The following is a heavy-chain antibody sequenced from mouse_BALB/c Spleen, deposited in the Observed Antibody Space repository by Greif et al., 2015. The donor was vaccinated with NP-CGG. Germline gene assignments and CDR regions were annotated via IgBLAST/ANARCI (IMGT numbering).Heavy chain of an antibody. CDR1: GFTFSSFG. CDR3: AREGVYYRGHYYAMDY. D-gene: IGHD2-12*01. CDR2: ISSGSSTI. J-gene: IGHJ4*01. V-gene: IGHV5-17*02. Sequence: EVMLVESGGGLVQPGGSRKLSCAASGFTFSSFGMHWVRQAPEKGLEWVAYISSGSSTIYYADTVKGRFTISRDNPKNTLFLQMTSLRSEDTAMYYCAREGVYYRGHYYAMDYRGQGTSVTVSS.